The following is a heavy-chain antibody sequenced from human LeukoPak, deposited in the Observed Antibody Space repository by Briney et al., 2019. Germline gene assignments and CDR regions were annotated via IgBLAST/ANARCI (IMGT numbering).Heavy chain of an antibody. CDR3: ARHLYDKTGRPLDS. J-gene: IGHJ5*01. CDR2: IYYSGSAGST. CDR1: GDSINSGVSD. Sequence: PSETLSLTCSVSGDSINSGVSDWAWIRQPPGKGLEWIGTIYYSGSAGSTYYNPSLKSRVTISVDTSKNQFSLNLSSVTAADTAIYYCARHLYDKTGRPLDSWGHGTLVTVSS. V-gene: IGHV4-39*01. D-gene: IGHD3-9*01.